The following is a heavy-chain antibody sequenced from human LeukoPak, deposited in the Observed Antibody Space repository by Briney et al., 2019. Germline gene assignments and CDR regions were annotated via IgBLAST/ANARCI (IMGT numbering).Heavy chain of an antibody. CDR1: GGSIDSHY. D-gene: IGHD3-9*01. CDR3: ARHPPNYDILTGYYITYYFDY. V-gene: IGHV4-34*01. CDR2: INHSGST. Sequence: SETLSLTCTVSGGSIDSHYWSWIRQPPGKGLEWIGEINHSGSTNYNPSLKSRVTISVDTSKNQFSLKLSSVTAADTAVYYCARHPPNYDILTGYYITYYFDYWGQGTLVTVSS. J-gene: IGHJ4*02.